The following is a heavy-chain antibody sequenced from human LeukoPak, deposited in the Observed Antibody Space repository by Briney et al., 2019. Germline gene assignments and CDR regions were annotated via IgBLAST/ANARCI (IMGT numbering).Heavy chain of an antibody. J-gene: IGHJ4*02. CDR3: ASLPIAAAGGDY. CDR1: GYTFTSYD. V-gene: IGHV1-8*01. Sequence: ASVKVSCKASGYTFTSYDINWVRQATGQGLEWMGWMNPNSGNTGYAQKFQGRVTMTRNTSISTAYMELSSLRSEDTAVYYCASLPIAAAGGDYWGQGTLVTVSS. CDR2: MNPNSGNT. D-gene: IGHD6-13*01.